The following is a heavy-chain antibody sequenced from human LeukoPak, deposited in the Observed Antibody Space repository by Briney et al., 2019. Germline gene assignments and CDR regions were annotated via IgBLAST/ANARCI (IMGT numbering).Heavy chain of an antibody. CDR2: ISAYNGNT. J-gene: IGHJ3*02. Sequence: GASVKVSCKASGYTFTSYGISWVRQAPGQGLEWMGWISAYNGNTNYAQKLQGRVTMTTDTSTSTAYMELRSLRSDDTAVYYCARDHYDILTGYFDAFDIWGQGTMVTVSS. V-gene: IGHV1-18*01. CDR3: ARDHYDILTGYFDAFDI. D-gene: IGHD3-9*01. CDR1: GYTFTSYG.